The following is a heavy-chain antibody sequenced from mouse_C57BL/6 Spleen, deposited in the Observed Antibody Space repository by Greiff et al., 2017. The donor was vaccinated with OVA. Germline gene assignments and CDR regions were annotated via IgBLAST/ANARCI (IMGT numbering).Heavy chain of an antibody. D-gene: IGHD1-1*01. CDR3: ARRPTVVATDYAMDY. J-gene: IGHJ4*01. V-gene: IGHV1-69*01. Sequence: QVQLQQSGAELVMPGASVKLSCKASGYTFTSYWMHWVKQRPGQGLEWIGEIDPSDSYTNYNQKFKGKSTLTVDKSSSTAYMQLSSLTSEDSAVYYCARRPTVVATDYAMDYWGQGTSVTVSS. CDR1: GYTFTSYW. CDR2: IDPSDSYT.